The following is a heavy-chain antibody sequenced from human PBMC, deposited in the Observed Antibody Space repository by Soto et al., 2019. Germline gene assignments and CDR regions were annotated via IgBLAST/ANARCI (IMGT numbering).Heavy chain of an antibody. CDR1: GYTFTSYD. CDR3: ARGSPPCSGGSCYLNYYYYMDV. D-gene: IGHD2-15*01. V-gene: IGHV1-8*01. J-gene: IGHJ6*03. Sequence: QVQLVQSGAEVKKPGASVKVSCKASGYTFTSYDINWVRQATGQGLEWMGWMNPNSGNTGYAQKFQGRVTMTRNTSISTAYMELSSLRSEDTAVYYCARGSPPCSGGSCYLNYYYYMDVWGKGTTVTVSS. CDR2: MNPNSGNT.